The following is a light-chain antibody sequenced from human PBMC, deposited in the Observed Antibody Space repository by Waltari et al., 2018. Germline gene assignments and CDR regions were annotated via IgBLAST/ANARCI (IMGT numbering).Light chain of an antibody. J-gene: IGLJ3*02. CDR1: RDDVGGYTL. Sequence: QSALTQPASVSGSPGQSITISCTGTRDDVGGYTLVSWYQQSSGKAPKLIIDEVHKRPSGVSNRFSASRSGNTAALTISCLQSEDEANYYCFSYAGTTNWVVGGGTKLTVL. CDR3: FSYAGTTNWV. CDR2: EVH. V-gene: IGLV2-23*02.